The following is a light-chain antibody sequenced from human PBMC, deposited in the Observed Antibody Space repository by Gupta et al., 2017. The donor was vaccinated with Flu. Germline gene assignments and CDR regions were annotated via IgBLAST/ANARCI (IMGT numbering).Light chain of an antibody. CDR1: QGLVHSDGNTD. CDR3: LQSAYPPST. CDR2: RVC. V-gene: IGKV2-30*02. Sequence: GTLGQPASISCRSSQGLVHSDGNTDVNGLREREGTAVQRCVFRVCKRDSGVPEFSGSGGSGNVFITKISGVQDEYAGYYYQLQSAYPPSTFGRGTKVEIK. J-gene: IGKJ4*01.